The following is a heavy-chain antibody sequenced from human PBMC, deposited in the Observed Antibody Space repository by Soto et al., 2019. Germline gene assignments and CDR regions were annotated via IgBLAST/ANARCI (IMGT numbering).Heavy chain of an antibody. Sequence: QVQLVQSGAEVKKPGSSVKVSCKASGGTFSSYAISWVRQAPGQGLEWMGGIIPIFGTANYAQKFQGRVTITADESTSKAYMELSSLRSEDTAVYYCARVGIVVVPAAPPVHWFDPWGQGTLVTVSS. J-gene: IGHJ5*02. CDR2: IIPIFGTA. CDR3: ARVGIVVVPAAPPVHWFDP. V-gene: IGHV1-69*01. D-gene: IGHD2-2*01. CDR1: GGTFSSYA.